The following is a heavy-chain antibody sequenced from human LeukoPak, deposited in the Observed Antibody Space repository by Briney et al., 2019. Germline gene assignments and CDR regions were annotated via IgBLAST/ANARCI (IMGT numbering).Heavy chain of an antibody. V-gene: IGHV3-30*18. D-gene: IGHD3-16*01. J-gene: IGHJ5*02. Sequence: PGRSLRLSCAASGFTFSSYGMHWVRQAPGKGLECVAVISYDGSNKYYADSVKGRITISRDNSKNTLYLQMNSLRAEDTAVYYCAKEAGGRPNWFDPWGQGTLVTVSS. CDR2: ISYDGSNK. CDR1: GFTFSSYG. CDR3: AKEAGGRPNWFDP.